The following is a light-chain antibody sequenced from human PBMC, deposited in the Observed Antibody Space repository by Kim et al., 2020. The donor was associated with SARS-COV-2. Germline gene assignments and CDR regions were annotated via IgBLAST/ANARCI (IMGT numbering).Light chain of an antibody. CDR2: AAS. J-gene: IGKJ4*01. CDR3: QRYGTSPLT. V-gene: IGKV3-20*01. CDR1: QSLSSSS. Sequence: EIVLTQSPGTLSLSPGDRATLSCRASQSLSSSSLGWYQQKPGQAPRLLIYAASSRATGIPDRFSGSGSGTDFTLTISRLEPEDFAVYYCQRYGTSPLTFGGGTKVDIK.